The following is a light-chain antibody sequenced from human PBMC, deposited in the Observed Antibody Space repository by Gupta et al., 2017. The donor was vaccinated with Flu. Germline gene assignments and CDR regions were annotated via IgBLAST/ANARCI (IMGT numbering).Light chain of an antibody. CDR2: KAS. V-gene: IGKV1-5*03. J-gene: IGKJ1*01. CDR3: QQDSSYPWT. Sequence: PSTLSASVGDRVTITCRASQTISSWLAWYQQKPGKAPNLLIYKASSLESGVPSRFSGSGSGTEFTLTISSLQPDDFATYYCQQDSSYPWTFGQGTKVEIK. CDR1: QTISSW.